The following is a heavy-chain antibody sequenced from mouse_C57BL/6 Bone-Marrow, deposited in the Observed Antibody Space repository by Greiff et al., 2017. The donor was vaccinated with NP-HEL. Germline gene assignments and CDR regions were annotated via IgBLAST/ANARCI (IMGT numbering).Heavy chain of an antibody. CDR2: IWRGGST. V-gene: IGHV2-5*01. CDR3: AKNALYYGSSLYWYFDV. CDR1: GFSLTSYG. Sequence: QVQLQQSGPGLVQPSQSLSITCTVSGFSLTSYGVHWVRQSPGKGLEWLGVIWRGGSTDYNAAVMYRLSITKDNSKSQVFFKMNSLQADDTAIYYCAKNALYYGSSLYWYFDVWGTGTTVTVSS. J-gene: IGHJ1*03. D-gene: IGHD1-1*01.